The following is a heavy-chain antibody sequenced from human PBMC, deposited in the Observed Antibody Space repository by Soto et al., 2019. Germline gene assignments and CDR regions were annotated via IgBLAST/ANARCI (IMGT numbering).Heavy chain of an antibody. Sequence: SQTLSLTCAISGDSVSSNSAAWNWIRQSPSRGLEWLGRTYYRTRWYYDYAVSVRSRITVNPDTSKNQFSLKLSSVTAADTAVYYCASSNHRYYYYMDVWGKGTTVTVSS. V-gene: IGHV6-1*01. J-gene: IGHJ6*03. CDR1: GDSVSSNSAA. CDR3: ASSNHRYYYYMDV. CDR2: TYYRTRWYY.